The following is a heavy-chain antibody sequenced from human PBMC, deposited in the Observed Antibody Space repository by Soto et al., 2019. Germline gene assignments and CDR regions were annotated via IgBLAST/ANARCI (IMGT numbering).Heavy chain of an antibody. V-gene: IGHV5-10-1*01. Sequence: GESLKISCKGSGYSFTSYWISWVRQMPGKGLEWMGRIDPSDSYTNYSPSFQGHVTISADTSTSTAYMELRSLRSDDTAVYYCARNYDSSGYLGSAFDYWGQGTPVTVSS. CDR2: IDPSDSYT. CDR3: ARNYDSSGYLGSAFDY. D-gene: IGHD3-22*01. CDR1: GYSFTSYW. J-gene: IGHJ4*02.